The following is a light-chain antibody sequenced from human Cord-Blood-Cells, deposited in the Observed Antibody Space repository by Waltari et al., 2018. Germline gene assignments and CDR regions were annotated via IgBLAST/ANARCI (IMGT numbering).Light chain of an antibody. Sequence: EIVLTQSPATLSLSPGERATLSCRASQSVSRYSAWYQQKPGQAHRLLIYDASNRATGIPARFSGSGSGTDFTLTISSLEPEDFAVYYCQQRSNWPRTFGQGTKVEIK. CDR1: QSVSRY. V-gene: IGKV3-11*01. CDR3: QQRSNWPRT. CDR2: DAS. J-gene: IGKJ1*01.